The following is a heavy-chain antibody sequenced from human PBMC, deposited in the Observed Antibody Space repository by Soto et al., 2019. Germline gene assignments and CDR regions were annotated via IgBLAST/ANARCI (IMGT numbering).Heavy chain of an antibody. CDR1: GFTFSSFS. Sequence: PGGALRLSCAASGFTFSSFSMNWFRQAPGKGLEWVSSISSSSSYIYYADSVKGRFTISRDNAKNSLYLQMNSLRAEDTAVYYCARDQPGYSYGYGLGYWGQGT. V-gene: IGHV3-21*01. D-gene: IGHD5-18*01. CDR2: ISSSSSYI. CDR3: ARDQPGYSYGYGLGY. J-gene: IGHJ4*02.